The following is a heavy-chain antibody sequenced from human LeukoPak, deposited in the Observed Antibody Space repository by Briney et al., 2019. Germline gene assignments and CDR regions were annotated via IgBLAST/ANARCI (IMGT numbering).Heavy chain of an antibody. Sequence: SVKVSCKASGVTLSSYAISWVRQAPGQGLEWMGRIIPILGIANYAQKCQGRVTITADKSTSTGCIELSSLRSEDESVYYCASGRVLGCWSSSSCYVIDYWGQGTLVTVSS. CDR2: IIPILGIA. V-gene: IGHV1-69*04. CDR3: ASGRVLGCWSSSSCYVIDY. CDR1: GVTLSSYA. J-gene: IGHJ4*02. D-gene: IGHD2-2*01.